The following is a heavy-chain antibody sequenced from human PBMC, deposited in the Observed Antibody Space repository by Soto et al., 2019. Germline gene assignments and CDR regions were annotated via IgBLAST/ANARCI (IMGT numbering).Heavy chain of an antibody. V-gene: IGHV3-30*18. CDR2: ISYDGSNK. D-gene: IGHD3-10*01. J-gene: IGHJ4*02. CDR3: AKGSLRGSGDYFDY. Sequence: QVQLVESGGGVVQPGRSLRLSCAASGFTFSSYGMHWVRQAPGKGLEWVAVISYDGSNKYYADSVKGRFTIPRDNSKNTLYLQMNSLRAEDTAVYYCAKGSLRGSGDYFDYWGQGTLVTVSS. CDR1: GFTFSSYG.